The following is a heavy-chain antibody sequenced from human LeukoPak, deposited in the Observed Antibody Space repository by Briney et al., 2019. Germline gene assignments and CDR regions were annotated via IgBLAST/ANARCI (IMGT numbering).Heavy chain of an antibody. V-gene: IGHV3-23*01. J-gene: IGHJ4*02. CDR1: GFSFSNYA. Sequence: GGSLRLSCAASGFSFSNYAMSGVRQAAGKGLECASVISDSGSRTYYADSVQGRFTIYRDNSKDTLYLQMNSLRAEDTAVYYCAKNSRASCYTSLDCWGQGTLVTVSS. D-gene: IGHD2-2*02. CDR3: AKNSRASCYTSLDC. CDR2: ISDSGSRT.